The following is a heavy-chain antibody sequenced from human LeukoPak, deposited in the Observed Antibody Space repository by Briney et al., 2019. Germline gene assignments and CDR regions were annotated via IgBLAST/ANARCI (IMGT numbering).Heavy chain of an antibody. D-gene: IGHD6-6*01. V-gene: IGHV3-48*01. Sequence: VGSLRLSCAASGFTFSVYGINWVRQAPGKGLEWISYISSSTSTINYADSVKGRFTISRDNANNSLFLQMNSLRVEDRAVYYCARRPPTGAALDYWGQGTLVTVSS. J-gene: IGHJ4*02. CDR3: ARRPPTGAALDY. CDR1: GFTFSVYG. CDR2: ISSSTSTI.